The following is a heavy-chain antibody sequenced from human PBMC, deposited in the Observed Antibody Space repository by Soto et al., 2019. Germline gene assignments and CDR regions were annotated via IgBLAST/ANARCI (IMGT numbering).Heavy chain of an antibody. CDR3: VAEIFAVAEDDD. Sequence: YGPPMVNPTETLTLTCTVSGLSLNNARMGVSWIRQPPGKALEWVAHIFSNDEKSYSPSLRSRLTISKDSSKTQVVLTLTNIAPVGTATYQCVAEIFAVAEDDDWGQGTLVT. D-gene: IGHD3-3*01. V-gene: IGHV2-26*01. CDR2: IFSNDEK. CDR1: GLSLNNARMG. J-gene: IGHJ4*02.